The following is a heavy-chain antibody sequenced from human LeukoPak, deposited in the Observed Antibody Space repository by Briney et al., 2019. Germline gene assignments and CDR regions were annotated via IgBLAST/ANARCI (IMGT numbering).Heavy chain of an antibody. Sequence: SVKVSCKASGGTFSSYAISWVRQAPGQGLEWMRGIIPIFGTANYAQKFQGRVTITADESTSTAYMELSSLRSEDTAVYYCAGRGLAEQLWYSFWGQGTMVTVSS. CDR1: GGTFSSYA. CDR2: IIPIFGTA. J-gene: IGHJ3*01. D-gene: IGHD5-18*01. V-gene: IGHV1-69*01. CDR3: AGRGLAEQLWYSF.